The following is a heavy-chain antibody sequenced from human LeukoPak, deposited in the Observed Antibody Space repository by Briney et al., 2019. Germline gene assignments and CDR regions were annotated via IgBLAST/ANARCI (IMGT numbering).Heavy chain of an antibody. CDR3: ARHQGSHSYSSPLDY. J-gene: IGHJ4*02. D-gene: IGHD6-6*01. V-gene: IGHV5-51*01. Sequence: GESLQISCQSSGYSFTSYWIGWVRQMPGKGLEWMGIIYPGDSDTRYSPSFQGQVTISADKSISTAYLQWSSLKASDTAMYYCARHQGSHSYSSPLDYWGQGTLVTVSS. CDR2: IYPGDSDT. CDR1: GYSFTSYW.